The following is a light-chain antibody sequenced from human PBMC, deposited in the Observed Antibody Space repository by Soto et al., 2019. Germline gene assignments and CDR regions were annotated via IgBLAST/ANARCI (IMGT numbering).Light chain of an antibody. Sequence: EIVMTQSPATLSVSPGERATLSCRASQSVSSNLAWYQQKPGQAPRLLIYGASSRATGIPDRFSGSGSGTDFTLTISRLEPEDFAVYYCQQYGSSITLGQGTRLEIK. V-gene: IGKV3-20*01. CDR2: GAS. CDR3: QQYGSSIT. CDR1: QSVSSN. J-gene: IGKJ5*01.